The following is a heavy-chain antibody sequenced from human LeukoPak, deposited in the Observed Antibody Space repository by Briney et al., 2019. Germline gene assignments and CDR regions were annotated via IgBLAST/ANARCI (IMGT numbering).Heavy chain of an antibody. D-gene: IGHD1-26*01. V-gene: IGHV4-59*01. CDR3: ARSGSYYYYGMDV. CDR1: GGSISSYY. J-gene: IGHJ6*02. Sequence: SETLSLTCTVSGGSISSYYWSWIRQPPGKGLEWIGYIYYSGSTNYNPSLKSRVTISVDTSKNQFSLKLSSVTAADTAVYYCARSGSYYYYGMDVWGQGTTVTVSS. CDR2: IYYSGST.